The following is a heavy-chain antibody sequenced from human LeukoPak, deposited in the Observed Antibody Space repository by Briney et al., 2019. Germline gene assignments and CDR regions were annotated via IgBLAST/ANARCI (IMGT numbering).Heavy chain of an antibody. V-gene: IGHV4-61*05. Sequence: SETLSLTCTVSGGSISSSSYYWSWIRQPPGKGLEWIGYIHYSGSTNYNPSLKSRATISLDTSKNQVSLKLSSVTAADTAVYYCARRASGSYPDYFDYWGQGTLVTVSS. J-gene: IGHJ4*02. CDR1: GGSISSSSYY. CDR2: IHYSGST. CDR3: ARRASGSYPDYFDY. D-gene: IGHD1-26*01.